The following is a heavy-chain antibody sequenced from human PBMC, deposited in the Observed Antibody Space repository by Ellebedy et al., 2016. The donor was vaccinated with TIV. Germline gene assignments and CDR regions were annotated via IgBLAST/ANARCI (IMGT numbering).Heavy chain of an antibody. CDR1: GYTFTGYY. V-gene: IGHV1-2*04. CDR3: ARGWFGDALDY. CDR2: INPNSGGT. J-gene: IGHJ4*02. D-gene: IGHD3-10*01. Sequence: AASVKISCKASGYTFTGYYMHWVRQAPGQGLEWMGWINPNSGGTNYAQKFQGWVTMTRDTSISTAYMELSRLRSDDTAVYYCARGWFGDALDYWGQGTLVTVSS.